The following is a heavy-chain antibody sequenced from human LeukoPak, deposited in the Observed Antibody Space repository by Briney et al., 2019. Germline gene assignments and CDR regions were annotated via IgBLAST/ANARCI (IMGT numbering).Heavy chain of an antibody. D-gene: IGHD3-10*01. CDR2: IYTSGST. V-gene: IGHV4-4*07. J-gene: IGHJ5*02. Sequence: PSETLSLTCTVSGGSISSYYWSWIRQPAGKGLEWIGRIYTSGSTNYNPSLKSRVTMSVDTSKNQFSLKLSSVTAADTAVYYCARVYGSGKNNWFDPWGQGTLVTVSS. CDR1: GGSISSYY. CDR3: ARVYGSGKNNWFDP.